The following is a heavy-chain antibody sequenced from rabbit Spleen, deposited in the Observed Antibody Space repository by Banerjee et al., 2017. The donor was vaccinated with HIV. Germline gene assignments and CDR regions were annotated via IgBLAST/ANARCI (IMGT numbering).Heavy chain of an antibody. CDR1: GVSFSGDSFSGDSY. J-gene: IGHJ4*01. Sequence: QSLEESGGDLVKPGASLTLTCIASGVSFSGDSFSGDSYMCWVRQAPGKGLEWIVCIDTGSSGFTYFASWAKGRFTSSKTSSTTVTLQMTSLTAADTATYFCARDLSSSGWSDFALWGQGTLVTVS. CDR2: IDTGSSGFT. D-gene: IGHD4-1*01. V-gene: IGHV1S40*01. CDR3: ARDLSSSGWSDFAL.